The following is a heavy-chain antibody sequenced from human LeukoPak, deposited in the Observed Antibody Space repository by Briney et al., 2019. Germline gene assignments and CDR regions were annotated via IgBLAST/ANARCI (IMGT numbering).Heavy chain of an antibody. J-gene: IGHJ4*02. CDR1: GFTFSNYA. CDR3: AKGPNYFDS. CDR2: ISGSDGSI. V-gene: IGHV3-23*01. Sequence: GGSLRLSCAASGFTFSNYAMSWVRQAPGKGLEWVSIISGSDGSIAYVDSVQGRFTISRDNAKNTLYLQMNSLRAEDTAMYFCAKGPNYFDSWGQGTLVTVSS.